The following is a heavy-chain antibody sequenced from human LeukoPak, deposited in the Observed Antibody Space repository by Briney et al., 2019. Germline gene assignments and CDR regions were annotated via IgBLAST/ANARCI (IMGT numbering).Heavy chain of an antibody. D-gene: IGHD7-27*01. CDR1: GFTFSNAW. Sequence: PGGPLRLSCAASGFTFSNAWMSWVRQAPGKGLEWVGRIKSKTDGGTTDYAAPVKGRFTISRDDSKNTLYLQMNSLKTEDTAVYYCTTAAWAGDAAFDYWGQGTLVTVSS. CDR2: IKSKTDGGTT. CDR3: TTAAWAGDAAFDY. J-gene: IGHJ4*02. V-gene: IGHV3-15*01.